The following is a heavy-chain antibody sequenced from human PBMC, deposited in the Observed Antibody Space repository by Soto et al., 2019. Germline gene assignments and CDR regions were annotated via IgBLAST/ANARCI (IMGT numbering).Heavy chain of an antibody. J-gene: IGHJ4*02. CDR1: GGSVSSSPYY. V-gene: IGHV4-39*01. CDR2: IYYGGSS. CDR3: ARARGFSYGYCDY. D-gene: IGHD5-18*01. Sequence: TSETLSLTCTVSGGSVSSSPYYWVWIRQPPGKGLEYIGNIYYGGSSYYSPSLRSRVTISVDTSTSQFSLKLSSVTAADTAVYYCARARGFSYGYCDYWGRGTLVTVSS.